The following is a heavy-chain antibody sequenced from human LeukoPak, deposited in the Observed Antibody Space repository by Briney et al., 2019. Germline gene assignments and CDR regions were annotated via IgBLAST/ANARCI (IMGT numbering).Heavy chain of an antibody. CDR1: GFTFSSYA. V-gene: IGHV3-23*01. Sequence: GGSLRLSCAASGFTFSSYAMSWLRQAPGKGLEWVSTVSANGVGTYYTDSVKGRFTISRDDSKNTLYLQMNSLRAEDTAVYHCAKEAGHWDFDYWGQGTLVTVSS. J-gene: IGHJ4*02. CDR2: VSANGVGT. CDR3: AKEAGHWDFDY. D-gene: IGHD7-27*01.